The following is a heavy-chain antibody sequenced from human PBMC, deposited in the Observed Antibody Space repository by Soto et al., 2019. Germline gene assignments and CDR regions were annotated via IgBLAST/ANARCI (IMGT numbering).Heavy chain of an antibody. CDR3: ARLHCHSPNCLPLDP. J-gene: IGHJ5*02. D-gene: IGHD1-1*01. Sequence: QLQLQESGPGLVKPSETLSLTCTVSGGSISDDTYYWGWIRQPPGKGLEWIGSIYYSGTSSYNPSLKSRPTMTADTSKKQLSLRLSSVTPADTAVYYCARLHCHSPNCLPLDPWGQGTLVFVSS. CDR1: GGSISDDTYY. CDR2: IYYSGTS. V-gene: IGHV4-39*01.